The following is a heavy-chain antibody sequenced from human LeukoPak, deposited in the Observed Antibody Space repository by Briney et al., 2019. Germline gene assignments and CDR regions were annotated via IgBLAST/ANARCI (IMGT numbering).Heavy chain of an antibody. CDR1: GGSFSGYY. CDR3: ARRTHNNAGYYYYYYMDV. J-gene: IGHJ6*03. CDR2: INHSGST. V-gene: IGHV4-34*01. Sequence: PSETLSLTCAVSGGSFSGYYWSWIRQPPGKGLEWIGEINHSGSTNYNPSLKSRVTISVDTSKNQFSLKLSSVTAADTAVYYCARRTHNNAGYYYYYYMDVWGKGTTVTVSS. D-gene: IGHD1-14*01.